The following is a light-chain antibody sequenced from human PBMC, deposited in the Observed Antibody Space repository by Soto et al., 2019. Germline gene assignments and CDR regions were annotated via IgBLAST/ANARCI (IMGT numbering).Light chain of an antibody. V-gene: IGKV3-15*01. CDR2: DAS. Sequence: EIAMTQSPVTLSVSPGERATLSCRASQSISTNVAWYQQKPGQAPRLLIYDASTRATGNPASFSGSGSGTEFTLTISSLQSEDFAVYYCQQYYVWPPGAFGQGTKLEI. CDR1: QSISTN. J-gene: IGKJ2*01. CDR3: QQYYVWPPGA.